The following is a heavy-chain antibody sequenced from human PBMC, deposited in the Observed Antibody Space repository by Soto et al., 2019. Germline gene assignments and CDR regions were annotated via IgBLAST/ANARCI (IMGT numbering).Heavy chain of an antibody. D-gene: IGHD3-10*01. CDR1: GGSISSGGYY. CDR3: VRGVLS. CDR2: IHHSGST. Sequence: QVQLQASGPGLVKASQTLSLTCNVSGGSISSGGYYWTWIRRHPGKGLEWSGKIHHSGSTFYNPSLKSRVAISVDTSKNQFSLELSSVTAEDTAVYFCVRGVLSWGQGTLVTVSS. J-gene: IGHJ1*01. V-gene: IGHV4-31*03.